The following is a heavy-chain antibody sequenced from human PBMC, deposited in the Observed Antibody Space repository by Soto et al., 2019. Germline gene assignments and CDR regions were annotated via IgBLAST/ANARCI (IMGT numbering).Heavy chain of an antibody. CDR1: GGSISSGDYY. CDR2: IYYSGST. J-gene: IGHJ5*02. D-gene: IGHD5-18*01. CDR3: AREARGYSYGPMVGYNWFDP. Sequence: QVQLQESGPGLVKPSQTLSLTCTVSGGSISSGDYYWSWIRQPPGKGLEWIGYIYYSGSTYYNPSLKSRVTIEVDTSKNQFSRKLSSVTAADTAVYYCAREARGYSYGPMVGYNWFDPGGQGTLVTVSS. V-gene: IGHV4-30-4*01.